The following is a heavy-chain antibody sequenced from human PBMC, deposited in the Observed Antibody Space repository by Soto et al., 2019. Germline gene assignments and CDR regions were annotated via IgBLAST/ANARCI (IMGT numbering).Heavy chain of an antibody. CDR3: ATTWEDSSGYYYTAGDY. D-gene: IGHD3-22*01. Sequence: QVQLVQSGAEVKKPGSSVKVSCKASGGTFSSYAISWVRHAPGQGLEWMGGSIPIFGTANYAQKFQGRVTITADESTSTAYMELSSLRSEDTAVYYCATTWEDSSGYYYTAGDYWGQGTLVTVSS. CDR2: SIPIFGTA. V-gene: IGHV1-69*01. CDR1: GGTFSSYA. J-gene: IGHJ4*02.